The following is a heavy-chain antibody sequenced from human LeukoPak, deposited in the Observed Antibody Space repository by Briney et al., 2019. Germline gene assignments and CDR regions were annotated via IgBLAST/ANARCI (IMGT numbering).Heavy chain of an antibody. V-gene: IGHV1-8*01. CDR3: ARGGSRGGAADY. CDR1: VYTFTSYD. J-gene: IGHJ4*02. Sequence: ASVKVSCKASVYTFTSYDINWVRQATGQGLEWMGWMNPNSGNTGYAQKFQGRVTMTRNTSISTAYMELSSLRSEDTAVYYCARGGSRGGAADYWGQGTLVTVSS. D-gene: IGHD3-16*01. CDR2: MNPNSGNT.